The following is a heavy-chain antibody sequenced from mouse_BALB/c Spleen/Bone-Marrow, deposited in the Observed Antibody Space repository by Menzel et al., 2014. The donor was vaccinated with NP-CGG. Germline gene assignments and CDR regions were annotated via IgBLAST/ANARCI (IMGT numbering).Heavy chain of an antibody. CDR2: INPSNGRT. V-gene: IGHV1S81*02. CDR1: GYTFTSYW. Sequence: QVQLQQPGAELVKPGASVKLSCKASGYTFTSYWMYWVKQRPGQGLEWIGEINPSNGRTNYNEKFKSKATLTVDKSSSTAYMQLSSLTSEDSAVYYCAREDILYAMDYWGQGTSVTVSS. CDR3: AREDILYAMDY. J-gene: IGHJ4*01.